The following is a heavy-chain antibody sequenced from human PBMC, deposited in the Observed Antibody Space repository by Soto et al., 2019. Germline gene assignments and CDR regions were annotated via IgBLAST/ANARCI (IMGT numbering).Heavy chain of an antibody. V-gene: IGHV4-59*08. CDR1: GGSITNYY. J-gene: IGHJ6*02. Sequence: QVQLQESGPGLVKPSETLSLTCTVSGGSITNYYCSWFRQPPGKGLEWIGYINYDGYSAYNLSLKRRVTLSMYASTTQFSLMLESVTATDTAVYYCARHGFGPLHGLVDVWGPGTTVIVSS. CDR2: INYDGYS. D-gene: IGHD3-10*01. CDR3: ARHGFGPLHGLVDV.